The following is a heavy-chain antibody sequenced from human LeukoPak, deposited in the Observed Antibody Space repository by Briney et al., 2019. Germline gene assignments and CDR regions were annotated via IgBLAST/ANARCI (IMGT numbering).Heavy chain of an antibody. J-gene: IGHJ4*02. V-gene: IGHV4-59*08. CDR2: VYHSGST. D-gene: IGHD4-17*01. Sequence: PSETLSFTWTVPGGSITRYWSWIWHPLGKGLGWIGYVYHSGSTNYSPALMSRVNISIDTSKIQLSLKLKSVTAADTAVYYCVRALYGDYYDAWGRGRLVADS. CDR1: GGSITRY. CDR3: VRALYGDYYDA.